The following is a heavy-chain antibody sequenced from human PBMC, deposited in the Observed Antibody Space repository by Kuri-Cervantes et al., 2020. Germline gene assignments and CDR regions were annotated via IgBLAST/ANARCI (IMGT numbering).Heavy chain of an antibody. V-gene: IGHV4-4*02. D-gene: IGHD3-10*01. Sequence: SETLSLTCAVSGGSISSSNWWSWVRQPPGKGLEWIGYIYYSGSTNYNPSLKSRVTISVDTSKNQFSLKLSSVTAADTAVYYCARTHYYGSGSYTQRDYWGQGTLVTVSS. CDR2: IYYSGST. J-gene: IGHJ4*02. CDR1: GGSISSSNW. CDR3: ARTHYYGSGSYTQRDY.